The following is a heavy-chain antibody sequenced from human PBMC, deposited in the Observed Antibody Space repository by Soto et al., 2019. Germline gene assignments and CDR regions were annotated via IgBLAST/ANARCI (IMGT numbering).Heavy chain of an antibody. CDR1: GSSMSSSAYY. J-gene: IGHJ3*02. Sequence: QMHLQQSGPGLVKPSETLSLTCTVAGSSMSSSAYYWGWIRQPPGKGLGWIGSVYYNGSTDYKSSLESRLSISADTSKNQFSLRLTSLSAADTAIYFCARQGRPGYCTGGNCYPTFDIWGPGTMVTVSS. CDR2: VYYNGST. D-gene: IGHD2-15*01. CDR3: ARQGRPGYCTGGNCYPTFDI. V-gene: IGHV4-39*01.